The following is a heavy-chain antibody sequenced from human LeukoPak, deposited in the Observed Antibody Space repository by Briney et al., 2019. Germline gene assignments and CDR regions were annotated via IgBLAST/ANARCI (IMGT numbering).Heavy chain of an antibody. J-gene: IGHJ4*02. CDR3: ARGSAYSLDQ. CDR2: MIPDGRIT. Sequence: GGSLRLSCAASGFTVSSNFMSWVRQAPGKGLVWVSRMIPDGRITNYADSVKGRFTISRDNAKNTLYLQLNSLRDEDTAIYYCARGSAYSLDQWGQGTLVTVSS. CDR1: GFTVSSNF. V-gene: IGHV3-74*01. D-gene: IGHD3-22*01.